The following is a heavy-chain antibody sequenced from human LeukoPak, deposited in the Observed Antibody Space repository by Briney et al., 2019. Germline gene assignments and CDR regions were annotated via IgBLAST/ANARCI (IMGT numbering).Heavy chain of an antibody. D-gene: IGHD4-17*01. J-gene: IGHJ4*02. Sequence: SETLSLTCTVSGGSISSSSYYWGWIRQPPGKGLEWIGSIYYSGSTYYNPSLKSRVTISVDTSKNQFSLKLSSVTAADTAVYYCARQPTVSHTYDYWGQGTLVTVSS. CDR3: ARQPTVSHTYDY. CDR2: IYYSGST. CDR1: GGSISSSSYY. V-gene: IGHV4-39*01.